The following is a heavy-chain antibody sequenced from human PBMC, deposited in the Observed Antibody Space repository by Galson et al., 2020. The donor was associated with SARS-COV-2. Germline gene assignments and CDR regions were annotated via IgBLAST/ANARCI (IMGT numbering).Heavy chain of an antibody. Sequence: GESLKISCRASGFSFTSKWIGWVRQMPGKGLEWMGIVYPGDSDTRHSPSFQGRVTFSADTSIMTAYLHWTSLQASDTAMYYCARGGDVGIYGLFDFWGQGTMVTGSS. CDR2: VYPGDSDT. J-gene: IGHJ3*01. V-gene: IGHV5-51*01. CDR3: ARGGDVGIYGLFDF. CDR1: GFSFTSKW. D-gene: IGHD3-10*01.